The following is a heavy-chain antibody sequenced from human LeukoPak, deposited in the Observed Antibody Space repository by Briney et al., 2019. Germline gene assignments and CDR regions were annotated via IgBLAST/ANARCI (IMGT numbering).Heavy chain of an antibody. CDR2: IYNSGST. J-gene: IGHJ4*02. D-gene: IGHD1-26*01. CDR1: GGSISIYY. Sequence: KPSETLSLTCTVSGGSISIYYWSWLRQPPGKGLEWIGYIYNSGSTIYNPSLRSRVTISVDTSKNQFSLKLNSVTAADTAVYYCVRDRELTYWSQGTLVTVSS. CDR3: VRDRELTY. V-gene: IGHV4-59*01.